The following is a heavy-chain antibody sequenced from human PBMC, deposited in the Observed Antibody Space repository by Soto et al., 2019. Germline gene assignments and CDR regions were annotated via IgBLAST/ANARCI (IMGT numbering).Heavy chain of an antibody. J-gene: IGHJ4*02. V-gene: IGHV3-30*04. CDR1: RFNFNSSA. CDR2: ISYDGRNK. CDR3: SKGSGYSGYDSSY. Sequence: QVQLVESGGGVVQPGRSLRLSCAASRFNFNSSANHWVRQAPGKGLAWVAVISYDGRNKYYADSVKGRFTISRDNSKNTLYLQMNTVTAEDMAIYYCSKGSGYSGYDSSYWGQGTLVTVYS. D-gene: IGHD5-12*01.